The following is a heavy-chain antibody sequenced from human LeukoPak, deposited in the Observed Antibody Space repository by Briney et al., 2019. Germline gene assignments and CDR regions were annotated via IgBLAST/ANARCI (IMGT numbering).Heavy chain of an antibody. Sequence: SETLSLTCAVSGDSISCCYWTWIRQSAGKGLEWIGRVFISGSTSYNPSLQGRVTMSVDRSKSQFSLRLSSVTAADTAVYYCVRQGYNYGAFNAWGQGTLVTVSS. CDR1: GDSISCCY. CDR2: VFISGST. D-gene: IGHD5-18*01. V-gene: IGHV4-4*07. CDR3: VRQGYNYGAFNA. J-gene: IGHJ4*02.